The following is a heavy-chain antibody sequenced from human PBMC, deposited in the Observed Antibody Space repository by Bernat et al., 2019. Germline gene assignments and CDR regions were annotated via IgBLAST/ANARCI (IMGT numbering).Heavy chain of an antibody. Sequence: EVQLVQSGAEVKKPGESLKISCKGSGYSFTSYWIGWVRQMPGKGLEWMGIIYPGDSDTRYSPSFQGQVTSSADKSISTAYLQWSSLKASDTAMYYCASALDSSGWYGDYYYYGMDVWGQGTTVTVSS. CDR3: ASALDSSGWYGDYYYYGMDV. J-gene: IGHJ6*02. D-gene: IGHD6-19*01. CDR2: IYPGDSDT. CDR1: GYSFTSYW. V-gene: IGHV5-51*01.